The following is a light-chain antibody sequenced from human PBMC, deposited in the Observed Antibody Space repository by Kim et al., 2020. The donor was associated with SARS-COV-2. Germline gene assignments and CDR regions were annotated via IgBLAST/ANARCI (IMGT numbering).Light chain of an antibody. CDR2: INH. Sequence: GQRVTISCSGCTSNIGSNYVYWYKHSPGTAPKLLIYINHQRPSGVPDRFSGSKSGTSASLAISGLRSEDEAEYYCAAWDDTLSGPVFGGGTKVTVL. J-gene: IGLJ3*02. V-gene: IGLV1-47*02. CDR3: AAWDDTLSGPV. CDR1: TSNIGSNY.